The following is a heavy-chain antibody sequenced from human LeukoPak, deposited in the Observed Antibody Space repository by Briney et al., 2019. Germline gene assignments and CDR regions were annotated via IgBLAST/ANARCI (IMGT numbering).Heavy chain of an antibody. CDR2: ISWNSGSV. CDR3: AKSLGASSSSYAIDY. Sequence: QPGGSLRLSCAASGFTFDDFAMSWVRQAPGKGLEWVSGISWNSGSVGYADSVKGRFTISRDNAKNSLYLQMNSLRAEDTALYYCAKSLGASSSSYAIDYWGQGTLVTVSS. V-gene: IGHV3-9*01. J-gene: IGHJ4*02. CDR1: GFTFDDFA. D-gene: IGHD6-13*01.